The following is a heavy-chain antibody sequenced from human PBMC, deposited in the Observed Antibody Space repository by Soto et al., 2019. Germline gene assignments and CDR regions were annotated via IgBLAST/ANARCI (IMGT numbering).Heavy chain of an antibody. Sequence: PGGSLRLSCAASGFTFSSYGMHWVRQAPGKGLEWVAVISYDGSNKYYADSVKGRFTISRDNSKNTPYLQMNSLRAEDTAVYYCAKPGWVSGWYERNYFDYWGQGTLVTVSS. J-gene: IGHJ4*02. D-gene: IGHD6-19*01. CDR2: ISYDGSNK. CDR3: AKPGWVSGWYERNYFDY. CDR1: GFTFSSYG. V-gene: IGHV3-30*18.